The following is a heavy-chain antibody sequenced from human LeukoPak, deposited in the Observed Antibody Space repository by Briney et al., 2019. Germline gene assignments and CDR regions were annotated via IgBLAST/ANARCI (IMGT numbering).Heavy chain of an antibody. J-gene: IGHJ1*01. CDR3: ARGGAARLHFQN. CDR1: GGSISTYY. CDR2: IYHSGST. V-gene: IGHV4-59*01. Sequence: SETLSLTCTVSGGSISTYYWNWIRQPPGKGLEWIGYIYHSGSTNYNPSLQSRVTISVDSSKNQFSLNLNSVTAADTAVYYCARGGAARLHFQNWGQGTLVTVSS. D-gene: IGHD6-6*01.